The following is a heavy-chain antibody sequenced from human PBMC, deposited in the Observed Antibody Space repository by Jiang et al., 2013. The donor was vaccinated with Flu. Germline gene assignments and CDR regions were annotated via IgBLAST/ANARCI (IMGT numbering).Heavy chain of an antibody. D-gene: IGHD4-17*01. Sequence: GAEVKKPGASVKVSCKASGYTFTSYGISWVRQAPGQGLEWMGWISAYNGNTNYAQKLQGRVTMTTDTSTSTAYMELRSLRSDDTAVYYCARAADHYGDYLNWFDPWGQGTLVTVSS. CDR3: ARAADHYGDYLNWFDP. CDR2: ISAYNGNT. CDR1: GYTFTSYG. J-gene: IGHJ5*02. V-gene: IGHV1-18*01.